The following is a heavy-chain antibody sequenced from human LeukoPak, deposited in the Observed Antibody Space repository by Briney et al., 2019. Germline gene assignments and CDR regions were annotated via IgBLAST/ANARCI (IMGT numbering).Heavy chain of an antibody. V-gene: IGHV3-20*04. CDR3: ARGYCSSTSCHHYYYYMDV. CDR2: INWNGGST. CDR1: GFTFDDYG. D-gene: IGHD2-2*01. J-gene: IGHJ6*03. Sequence: PGGSLRLSCAASGFTFDDYGMSWVRQAPGKGLEGGSGINWNGGSTGYADSVKGRFTISRDNAKNSLYLQMNSLRAEDTALYYCARGYCSSTSCHHYYYYMDVWGKGTTVTVSS.